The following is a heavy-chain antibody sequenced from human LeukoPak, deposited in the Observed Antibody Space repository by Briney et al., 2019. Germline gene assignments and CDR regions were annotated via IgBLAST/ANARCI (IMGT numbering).Heavy chain of an antibody. CDR3: ARGGRGYDFDY. CDR2: INHSGST. D-gene: IGHD5-18*01. CDR1: GSSISSSNW. J-gene: IGHJ4*02. V-gene: IGHV4-4*02. Sequence: SETLSLTCAVSGSSISSSNWWSWVRQPPGKGLEWIGEINHSGSTNYNPSLKSRVTISVDTSKNQFSLKLSSVTAADTAVYYCARGGRGYDFDYWGQGTLVTVSS.